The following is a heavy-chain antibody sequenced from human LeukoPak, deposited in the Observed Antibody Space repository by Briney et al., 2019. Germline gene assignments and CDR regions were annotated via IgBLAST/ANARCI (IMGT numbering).Heavy chain of an antibody. CDR1: GFTFSSYS. D-gene: IGHD6-19*01. V-gene: IGHV3-23*01. CDR3: AKDLDSYSSGWNTLDY. CDR2: IIGSGGST. J-gene: IGHJ4*02. Sequence: GGSLRLSCAASGFTFSSYSMSWVRQAPGKWLEWLSAIIGSGGSTYYADSVKGRFTISRDNSKNTLYLQMNSLRDEDTSVYYCAKDLDSYSSGWNTLDYWGQGTLVTVSS.